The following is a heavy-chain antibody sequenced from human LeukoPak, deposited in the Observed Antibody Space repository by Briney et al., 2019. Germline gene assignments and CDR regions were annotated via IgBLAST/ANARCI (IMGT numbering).Heavy chain of an antibody. CDR3: ARGGPSGRLEFDY. V-gene: IGHV1-46*01. Sequence: ASVKVSCKASGYTFTSYYMHWVRQAPGQGLEWMGIINPSGGSTSYAQKFQGRVTMTMDMSTSTVYMELSSLRAEDTAVYYCARGGPSGRLEFDYWGQGTLVTVSS. CDR1: GYTFTSYY. D-gene: IGHD3-3*01. CDR2: INPSGGST. J-gene: IGHJ4*02.